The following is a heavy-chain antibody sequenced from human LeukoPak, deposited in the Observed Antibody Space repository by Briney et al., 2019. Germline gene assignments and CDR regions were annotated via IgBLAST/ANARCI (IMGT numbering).Heavy chain of an antibody. CDR2: ISSNGGST. V-gene: IGHV3-64*02. J-gene: IGHJ4*02. CDR1: GFTVSSYA. Sequence: GGSLRLSCAASGFTVSSYAMHWVRQAPGKGLEYVSGISSNGGSTYYAGSVKGRFTISRDNSKNTVNLQMGSLRIEDTAVYYCAREWGRLALLDYWGQGTLVTVSP. D-gene: IGHD3-3*02. CDR3: AREWGRLALLDY.